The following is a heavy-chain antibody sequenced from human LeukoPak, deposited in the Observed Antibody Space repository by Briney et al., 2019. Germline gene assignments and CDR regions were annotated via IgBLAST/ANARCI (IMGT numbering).Heavy chain of an antibody. CDR2: IKSKTDGGTT. D-gene: IGHD4-17*01. CDR1: GFTFSNAW. CDR3: TTGSGDYGLDY. J-gene: IGHJ4*02. V-gene: IGHV3-15*01. Sequence: GRSLRLSCAASGFTFSNAWMSWVRQAPGKGLEWVGRIKSKTDGGTTDYAALVKGRFTISRDEAKNTLYLQMNSLKTEDTAVYYCTTGSGDYGLDYWGQGTLVTASS.